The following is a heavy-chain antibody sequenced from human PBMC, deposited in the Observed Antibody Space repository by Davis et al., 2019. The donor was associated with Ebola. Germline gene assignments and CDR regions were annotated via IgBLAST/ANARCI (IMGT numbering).Heavy chain of an antibody. V-gene: IGHV4-31*03. CDR3: ARATLTSTIFDV. CDR1: GGSISSGDYY. CDR2: IYYSGIT. Sequence: LRLSCTVSGGSISSGDYYWSWIRQPPGKGLEWIGYIYYSGITYYNPSLKSRVTMSVDTSKNQFSLKLSSVTAADTAVYYCARATLTSTIFDVWGQGTTVTVSS. D-gene: IGHD3-3*01. J-gene: IGHJ6*02.